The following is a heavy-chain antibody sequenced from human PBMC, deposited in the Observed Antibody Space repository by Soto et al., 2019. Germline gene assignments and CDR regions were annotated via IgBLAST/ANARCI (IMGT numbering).Heavy chain of an antibody. D-gene: IGHD1-26*01. V-gene: IGHV3-30-3*01. J-gene: IGHJ4*02. CDR1: GFTFSSYA. CDR2: ISYDGGNK. CDR3: ARDEISGSYFDY. Sequence: GGSLRLSCAASGFTFSSYAMHWVRQAPGKGLEWVAVISYDGGNKYYADSVKGRFTISRDNSKNTLYLQMNSLRAEDTAVYYCARDEISGSYFDYWGQRTLVTVS.